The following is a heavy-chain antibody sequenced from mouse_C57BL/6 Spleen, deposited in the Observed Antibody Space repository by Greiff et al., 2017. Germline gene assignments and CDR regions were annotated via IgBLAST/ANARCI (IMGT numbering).Heavy chain of an antibody. CDR3: ARSLTTVVAGDWYFDV. V-gene: IGHV1-82*01. Sequence: QVQLQQSGPELVKPGASVKISCKASGYAFSSSWMNWVKQRPGKGLEWIGRIYPGDGDTNYNGKFKGEATLTADKSSSTAYMQLSSLTSEDSAVYFCARSLTTVVAGDWYFDVWGTGTTVTVSS. CDR2: IYPGDGDT. D-gene: IGHD1-1*01. CDR1: GYAFSSSW. J-gene: IGHJ1*03.